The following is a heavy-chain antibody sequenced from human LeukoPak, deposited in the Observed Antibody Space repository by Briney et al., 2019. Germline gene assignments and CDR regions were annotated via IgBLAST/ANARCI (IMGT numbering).Heavy chain of an antibody. CDR3: ARSLKWNLVGFDY. D-gene: IGHD1-1*01. V-gene: IGHV3-23*01. Sequence: GGSLRLSCVGSGFTFSSYAMSRVRQAPGKGLEWVSFIGRAGDTNYADSVKGQFTISRDNSKNTVYLQMSSLRAEDTALYYCARSLKWNLVGFDYWGQGTLVTVSS. CDR2: IGRAGDT. CDR1: GFTFSSYA. J-gene: IGHJ4*02.